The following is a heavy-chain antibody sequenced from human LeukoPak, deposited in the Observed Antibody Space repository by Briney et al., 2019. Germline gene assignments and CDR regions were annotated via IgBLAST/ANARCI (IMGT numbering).Heavy chain of an antibody. CDR2: ISAYNGNT. J-gene: IGHJ4*02. CDR1: GYTFTSYG. V-gene: IGHV1-18*01. CDR3: AAPDSSSWYRFDY. Sequence: GASVKVSCKASGYTFTSYGISWVRQAPGQGLEWMGWISAYNGNTNYAQKFQGRVTITTDESTSTAYMELSSLRSEDTAVYYCAAPDSSSWYRFDYWGQGTLVTVSS. D-gene: IGHD6-13*01.